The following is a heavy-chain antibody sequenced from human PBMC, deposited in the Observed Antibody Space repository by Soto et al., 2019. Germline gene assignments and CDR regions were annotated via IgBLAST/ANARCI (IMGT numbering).Heavy chain of an antibody. CDR1: GFPFSTYG. CDR2: MSYDGTKK. CDR3: AKSDASSWYAMDV. V-gene: IGHV3-30*18. Sequence: GGSLRLSCAASGFPFSTYGMHWVRQAPGKGLEWVALMSYDGTKKYYADSVKGRFTISRDNAKNTLYLQMNSLKTEDTALYYCAKSDASSWYAMDVWGQRTTVTVSS. D-gene: IGHD6-13*01. J-gene: IGHJ6*02.